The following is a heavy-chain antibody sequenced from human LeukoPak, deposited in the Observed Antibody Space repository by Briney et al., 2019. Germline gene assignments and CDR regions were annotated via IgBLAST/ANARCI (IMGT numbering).Heavy chain of an antibody. V-gene: IGHV3-30*02. CDR2: IRKDGSDK. CDR3: AKDSNWAFDY. Sequence: GGSLRLSCGASGFTFSRYGMHWVRQAPGKGLEWVAYIRKDGSDKYYVDSVTGRFTISRDSSKNMVYLQMNGLRAEDTAVYYCAKDSNWAFDYWGQGTLVSVSS. D-gene: IGHD7-27*01. CDR1: GFTFSRYG. J-gene: IGHJ4*02.